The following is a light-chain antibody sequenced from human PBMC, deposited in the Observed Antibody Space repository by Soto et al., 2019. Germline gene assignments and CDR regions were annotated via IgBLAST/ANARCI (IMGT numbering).Light chain of an antibody. V-gene: IGLV2-14*01. J-gene: IGLJ2*01. CDR2: DCS. CDR1: TSDVGGYNY. Sequence: QSVLTQPASVSGSPGQSITISCTGTTSDVGGYNYVSWYQQHPGKAPKLMIYDCSNRPSGVSNRFSGSKSGNTASLTISGLQAEDEADYYCSSYTSSSTNVVFGGGTKLTVL. CDR3: SSYTSSSTNVV.